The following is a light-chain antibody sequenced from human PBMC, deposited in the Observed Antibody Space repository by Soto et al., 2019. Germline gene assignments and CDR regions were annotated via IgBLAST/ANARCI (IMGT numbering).Light chain of an antibody. V-gene: IGKV3-20*01. CDR2: GAS. J-gene: IGKJ4*01. Sequence: EIVLTQSPGTLSLSPGERATLSCRASQSVSQNFLAWYQQKPGQAPRLLINGASSRTTGIPDRFSGSGSGTAFSLTICRLEPEDFSVYFCEKYGSSPPTFGGGTGVPIK. CDR1: QSVSQNF. CDR3: EKYGSSPPT.